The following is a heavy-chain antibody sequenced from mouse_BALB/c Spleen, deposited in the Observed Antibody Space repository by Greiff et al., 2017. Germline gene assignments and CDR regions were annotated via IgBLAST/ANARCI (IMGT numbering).Heavy chain of an antibody. D-gene: IGHD2-2*01. CDR3: AGYDFDY. Sequence: EVKLQESGPGLVKPSQSLSLTCSVTGYSITSGYYWNWIRQFPGNKLEWMGYISYDGSNKYNPSLKNRISITRDTSKNQFFLKLNSVTTEDTATYYCAGYDFDYWGQGTTLTVSS. V-gene: IGHV3-6*02. J-gene: IGHJ2*01. CDR1: GYSITSGYY. CDR2: ISYDGSN.